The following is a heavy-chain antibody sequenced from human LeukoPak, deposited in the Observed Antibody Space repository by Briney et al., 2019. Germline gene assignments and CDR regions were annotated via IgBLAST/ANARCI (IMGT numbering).Heavy chain of an antibody. J-gene: IGHJ3*02. V-gene: IGHV4-4*02. Sequence: SGTLSLTCTVSNGPITSTKWWSWVRQPPGKGLEWIGEISHTGSTNYNPSFNSRVTMSVDKSKNQFSPNLKSVTAADTALYYCASSSLVVVVTCGFDIWGRGTAVTVSS. CDR2: ISHTGST. CDR1: NGPITSTKW. CDR3: ASSSLVVVVTCGFDI. D-gene: IGHD2-21*01.